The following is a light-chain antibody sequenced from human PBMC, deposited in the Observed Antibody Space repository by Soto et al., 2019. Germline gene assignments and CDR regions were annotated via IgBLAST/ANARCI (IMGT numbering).Light chain of an antibody. CDR2: DVA. Sequence: QSVLTQPASVSDSPGQSITISCTGTSXDVGGSNFVSWYQQHPGKPPKLIIYDVANRPSGVSNRFSGSKSGSTASLIISRLQTEDEADYSCVSYASSTTYVFGTGTKVTVL. CDR3: VSYASSTTYV. J-gene: IGLJ1*01. V-gene: IGLV2-14*03. CDR1: SXDVGGSNF.